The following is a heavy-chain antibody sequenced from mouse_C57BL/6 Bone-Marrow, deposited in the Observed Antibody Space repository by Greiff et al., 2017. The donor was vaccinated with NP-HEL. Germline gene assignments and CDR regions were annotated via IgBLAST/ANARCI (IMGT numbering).Heavy chain of an antibody. D-gene: IGHD2-5*01. CDR3: ARHYSKVDYFDY. Sequence: VQLQQSGPELVKPGASVKISCKASGYTFTDYYINWVKQSHGKSLEWIGDINPNNGGTSYNQKFKGKATLTADKSSSTAYMELRSLTSEDSAVYYCARHYSKVDYFDYWGQGTSLTVSS. J-gene: IGHJ2*02. CDR2: INPNNGGT. V-gene: IGHV1-26*01. CDR1: GYTFTDYY.